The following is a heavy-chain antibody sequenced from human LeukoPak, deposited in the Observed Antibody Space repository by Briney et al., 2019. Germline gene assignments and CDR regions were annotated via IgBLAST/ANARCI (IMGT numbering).Heavy chain of an antibody. Sequence: ASVKVSCKASGYTFTSYGISWVRQAPGQGLEWMGWISAYNGNTNYAQKLQGRVTMTTDTSTSTAYMELRSLRSDDTAVYYCARDQTYYYDSSGYEGLDYWGQGTLVAVSS. V-gene: IGHV1-18*01. CDR3: ARDQTYYYDSSGYEGLDY. CDR1: GYTFTSYG. J-gene: IGHJ4*02. D-gene: IGHD3-22*01. CDR2: ISAYNGNT.